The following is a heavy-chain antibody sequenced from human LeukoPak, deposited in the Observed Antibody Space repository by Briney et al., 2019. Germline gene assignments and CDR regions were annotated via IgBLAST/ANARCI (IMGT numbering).Heavy chain of an antibody. Sequence: PGGSLRLSCAASGFTFSSYAMSWVRQAPGKGLEWVSAISGSGGSTYYADSVKSRFTISRDNSKNTLYLQMNSLRAEDTAVYYCAKEVYSSSWYGIDYWGQGTLVTVSS. V-gene: IGHV3-23*01. CDR1: GFTFSSYA. CDR2: ISGSGGST. J-gene: IGHJ4*02. CDR3: AKEVYSSSWYGIDY. D-gene: IGHD6-13*01.